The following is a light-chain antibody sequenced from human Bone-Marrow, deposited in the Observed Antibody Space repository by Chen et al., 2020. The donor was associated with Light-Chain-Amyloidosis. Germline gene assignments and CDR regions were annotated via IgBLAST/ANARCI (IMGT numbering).Light chain of an antibody. J-gene: IGKJ5*01. Sequence: EIVLTQSPATLSLSPGERATLSCRASQSVGTNLAWYQQKPGQAPRLLIYAVSDRATGIPARFRGSGSGTDFTLTISSLEPADFAVYYCQQRSNWPPSSTFGQGTRLDIK. CDR1: QSVGTN. CDR2: AVS. CDR3: QQRSNWPPSST. V-gene: IGKV3-11*01.